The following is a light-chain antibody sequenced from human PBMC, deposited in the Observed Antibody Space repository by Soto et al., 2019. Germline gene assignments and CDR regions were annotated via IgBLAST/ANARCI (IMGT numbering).Light chain of an antibody. V-gene: IGKV3-20*01. CDR3: QQYSSSRT. J-gene: IGKJ1*01. CDR1: QSVSSN. CDR2: RTS. Sequence: EIVMTQSPATLSVSPGEIATLSFRASQSVSSNLAWYQQKPGQGPRLLIYRTSSRATGIPDRFSGSESETDFTLTITRLEPEDFAVYYCQQYSSSRTFGQGTKVDIK.